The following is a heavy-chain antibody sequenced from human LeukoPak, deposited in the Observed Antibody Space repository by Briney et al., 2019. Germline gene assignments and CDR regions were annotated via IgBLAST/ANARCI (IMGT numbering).Heavy chain of an antibody. CDR3: ARGDRGVVPAAISGY. V-gene: IGHV3-9*01. CDR1: GFTFDDYA. D-gene: IGHD2-2*02. CDR2: ISWNSGSI. Sequence: PGGSLRLSCAASGFTFDDYAMHWVRQAPGKGLEWVSGISWNSGSIGYADSVKGRFTISRDNSKNTLYLQMNSLRAEDTAVYYCARGDRGVVPAAISGYWGQGTLVTVSS. J-gene: IGHJ4*02.